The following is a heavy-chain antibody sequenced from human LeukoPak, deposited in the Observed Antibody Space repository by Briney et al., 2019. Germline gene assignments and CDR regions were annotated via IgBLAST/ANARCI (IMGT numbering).Heavy chain of an antibody. CDR1: GYTFTDYY. Sequence: GASVKVSCKASGYTFTDYYMYWVRQAPGQGLEWMGWINPNSGGTNYAKKFQGRVTMTSDTSISTAYMELSSLRSDDTAVYYCARDRLPHYTAWIDYWGQGNLVTVSS. CDR2: INPNSGGT. D-gene: IGHD5-18*01. V-gene: IGHV1-2*02. CDR3: ARDRLPHYTAWIDY. J-gene: IGHJ4*02.